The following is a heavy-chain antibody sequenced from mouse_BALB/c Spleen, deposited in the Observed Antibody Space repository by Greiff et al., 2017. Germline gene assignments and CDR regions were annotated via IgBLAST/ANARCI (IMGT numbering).Heavy chain of an antibody. J-gene: IGHJ4*01. D-gene: IGHD1-1*01. CDR3: TRLLRSYYAMDY. CDR1: GFTFSNYW. Sequence: EVKVEESGGGLVQPGGSMKLSCVASGFTFSNYWMNWVRQSPEKGLEWVAEIRLKSNNYATHYAESVKGRFTISRDDSKSSVYLQMNNLRAEDTGIYYCTRLLRSYYAMDYWGQGTSVTVSS. V-gene: IGHV6-6*02. CDR2: IRLKSNNYAT.